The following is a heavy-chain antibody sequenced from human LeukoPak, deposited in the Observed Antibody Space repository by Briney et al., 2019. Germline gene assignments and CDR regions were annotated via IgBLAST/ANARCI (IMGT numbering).Heavy chain of an antibody. D-gene: IGHD2-2*01. J-gene: IGHJ4*02. Sequence: SETLSLTCAVYGGSLSGYYWSWIRQPPGKGLEWIGEINHSGSTNYNPSLKSRVTISVDTSKNQFSLKLSSVTAADTAVYYCARGRRGSSTQRREMGKYFDYWGQGTLVTVSS. V-gene: IGHV4-34*01. CDR1: GGSLSGYY. CDR2: INHSGST. CDR3: ARGRRGSSTQRREMGKYFDY.